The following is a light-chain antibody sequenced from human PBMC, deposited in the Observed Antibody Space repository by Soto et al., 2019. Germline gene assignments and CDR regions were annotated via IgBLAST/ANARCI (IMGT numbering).Light chain of an antibody. CDR3: CSYAGTYTAINWV. J-gene: IGLJ3*02. CDR2: DVK. Sequence: QSALTQPRSVSGSPGQSVTISCTGTSSDVGHYSYVSWYQHHPGKAPKLLIYDVKKRPSGVPDRFSGSKSGNTASLTISGIQAEEEAEYYCCSYAGTYTAINWVFGGGTKLTVL. V-gene: IGLV2-11*01. CDR1: SSDVGHYSY.